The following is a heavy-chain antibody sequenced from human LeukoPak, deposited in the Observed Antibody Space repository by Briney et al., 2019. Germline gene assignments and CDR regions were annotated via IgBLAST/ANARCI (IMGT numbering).Heavy chain of an antibody. CDR1: GGSISSYY. V-gene: IGHV4-59*01. CDR3: ARDRDGSYWFDP. D-gene: IGHD1-26*01. Sequence: SETLSLTGTVSGGSISSYYWSWIRQPPGKGLEWIGYIYYSGSTNYNPSLKSRVTISVDTSKNQFSLKLSSVTAADTAVYYCARDRDGSYWFDPWGQGTLVTVSS. CDR2: IYYSGST. J-gene: IGHJ5*02.